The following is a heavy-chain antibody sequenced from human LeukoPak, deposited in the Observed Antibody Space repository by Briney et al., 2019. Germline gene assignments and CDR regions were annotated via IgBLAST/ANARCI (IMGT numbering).Heavy chain of an antibody. J-gene: IGHJ6*03. CDR2: MNPNSGNT. V-gene: IGHV1-8*03. CDR1: GGTFSSYA. CDR3: ARLGIAAAGTGYYYYMDV. D-gene: IGHD6-13*01. Sequence: ASVKVSCKASGGTFSSYAISWVRQATGQGLEWMGWMNPNSGNTGYAQKFQGRVTITRNTSISTAYMELSSLRSEDTAVYYCARLGIAAAGTGYYYYMDVWGKGTTVTVSS.